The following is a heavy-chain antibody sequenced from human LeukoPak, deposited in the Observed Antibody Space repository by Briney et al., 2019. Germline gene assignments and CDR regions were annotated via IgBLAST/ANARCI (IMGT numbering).Heavy chain of an antibody. CDR1: GGTFSSYA. CDR3: AGSSSSEANWFDP. V-gene: IGHV1-69*05. D-gene: IGHD6-6*01. Sequence: GASVKVSCKASGGTFSSYAISWVRQAPGQGLEWMGGIIPIFGTANYAQKFQGRVTITTDESTSTAYMELSSLRSEATAVYYCAGSSSSEANWFDPWGQGTLVTVSS. J-gene: IGHJ5*02. CDR2: IIPIFGTA.